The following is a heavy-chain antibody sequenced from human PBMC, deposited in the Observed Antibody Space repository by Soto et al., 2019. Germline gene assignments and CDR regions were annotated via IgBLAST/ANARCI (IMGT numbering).Heavy chain of an antibody. D-gene: IGHD6-13*01. CDR3: ARKGAAASYAHYYMDV. Sequence: SETLSLTCTVSGSSISPYYWSWIRQPPGKGLEWIGYVYYSGNTNYNPSLESRVTISVDTSRNRFSLNLTSATAADTAVYYCARKGAAASYAHYYMDVWGRGTAVTVS. CDR1: GSSISPYY. J-gene: IGHJ6*03. V-gene: IGHV4-59*01. CDR2: VYYSGNT.